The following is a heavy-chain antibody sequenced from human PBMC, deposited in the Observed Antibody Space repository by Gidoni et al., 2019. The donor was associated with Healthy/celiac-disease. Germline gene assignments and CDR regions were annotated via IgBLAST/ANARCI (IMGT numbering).Heavy chain of an antibody. CDR3: AYRLYSSGWYLDY. J-gene: IGHJ4*02. D-gene: IGHD6-19*01. V-gene: IGHV1-69*04. Sequence: QLQLVQSGAAVKKPGSSVKVSCKASGGTSSSYAISWVRQAPGQGLEWMGRIIPILGIANYAKKVQGRGTITADKSTSTAYMGLSSLRAEDTAVYYCAYRLYSSGWYLDYWGQGTLVTVSS. CDR2: IIPILGIA. CDR1: GGTSSSYA.